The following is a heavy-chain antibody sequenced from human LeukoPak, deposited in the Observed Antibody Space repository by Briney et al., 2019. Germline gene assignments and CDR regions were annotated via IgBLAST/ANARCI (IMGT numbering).Heavy chain of an antibody. J-gene: IGHJ4*02. Sequence: GGSLRLSCAASGFTFSSYGMHWVRQAPGKGLEWVAVISYDGSNKYYADSVKGRFTISRDNSKNTLYLQMNSLRAEDTAVYYCARDPRNGGEIDYWGQGTLVTVSS. CDR3: ARDPRNGGEIDY. CDR2: ISYDGSNK. CDR1: GFTFSSYG. D-gene: IGHD1-14*01. V-gene: IGHV3-30*03.